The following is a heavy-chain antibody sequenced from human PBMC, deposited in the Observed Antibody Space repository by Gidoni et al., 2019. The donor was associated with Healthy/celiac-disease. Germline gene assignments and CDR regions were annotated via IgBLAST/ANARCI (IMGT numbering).Heavy chain of an antibody. Sequence: QVQLVESGGGVVQPGRSLRLSCAASRFTFSSYGMHWVRQAPGKGLEWVAVIAYDGSNKYYADSVKGRFTISRDNSKNTLYLQMNSLRAEDTAVYYCAKVWGRGSWYVPNFDYWGQGTLVTVSS. CDR1: RFTFSSYG. CDR2: IAYDGSNK. J-gene: IGHJ4*02. CDR3: AKVWGRGSWYVPNFDY. V-gene: IGHV3-30*18. D-gene: IGHD6-13*01.